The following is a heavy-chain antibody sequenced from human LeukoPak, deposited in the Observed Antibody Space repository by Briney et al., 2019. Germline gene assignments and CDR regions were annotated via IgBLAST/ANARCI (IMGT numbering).Heavy chain of an antibody. CDR1: GYTFTGYY. CDR2: INPNSGGT. Sequence: ASVKVSCKASGYTFTGYYMHWVRQAPGHGLEWMGWINPNSGGTNYAQKFQGRVTMTRDTSISTAYMELSRLRSDDTAVYYCARDRITIFGVVPYYWGQGTLVTVSS. D-gene: IGHD3-3*01. V-gene: IGHV1-2*02. CDR3: ARDRITIFGVVPYY. J-gene: IGHJ4*02.